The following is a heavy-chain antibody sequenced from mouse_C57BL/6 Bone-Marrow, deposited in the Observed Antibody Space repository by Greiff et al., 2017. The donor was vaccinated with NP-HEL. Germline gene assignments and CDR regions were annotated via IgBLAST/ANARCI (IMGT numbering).Heavy chain of an antibody. D-gene: IGHD2-4*01. Sequence: VKLVESGAELAKPGASVTLSCKASGYTFTSYWMHWVKQRPGQGLEWIGYINPSSGYTKYNQKFKDKATLTADKSSSTAYMQLSSRTYEDSAVYYCERWDDYVLFAYWGQGTLVTVSA. CDR3: ERWDDYVLFAY. J-gene: IGHJ3*01. CDR2: INPSSGYT. CDR1: GYTFTSYW. V-gene: IGHV1-7*01.